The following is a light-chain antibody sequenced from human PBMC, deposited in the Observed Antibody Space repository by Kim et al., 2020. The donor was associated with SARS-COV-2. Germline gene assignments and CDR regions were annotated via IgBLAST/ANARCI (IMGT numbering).Light chain of an antibody. V-gene: IGKV3-15*01. J-gene: IGKJ1*01. Sequence: ETVMTQSPATLSVSPGERATLSCRASQSVYSNLAWYQQKLGQAPRLLIYSASTRATGIPARFSGSGSGTEFTLTISSLQSEDFAVYYCQQYNNWWTFGQGTKVDIK. CDR3: QQYNNWWT. CDR2: SAS. CDR1: QSVYSN.